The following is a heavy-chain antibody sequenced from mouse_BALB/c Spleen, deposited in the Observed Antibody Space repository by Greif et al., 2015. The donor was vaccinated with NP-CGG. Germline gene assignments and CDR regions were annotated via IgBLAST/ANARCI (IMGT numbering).Heavy chain of an antibody. CDR2: ISSGGST. CDR3: ARITTATAYAMDY. J-gene: IGHJ4*01. CDR1: GFTFSSYA. V-gene: IGHV5-6-5*01. D-gene: IGHD1-2*01. Sequence: EVKVVESGGGLVKPGGSLKLSCAASGFTFSSYAMSWVRQTPEKRLEWVASISSGGSTYYPDSVRGRFTISRDNARSILYLQMSSLRSEDAAMYYCARITTATAYAMDYWGQGTSVTVSS.